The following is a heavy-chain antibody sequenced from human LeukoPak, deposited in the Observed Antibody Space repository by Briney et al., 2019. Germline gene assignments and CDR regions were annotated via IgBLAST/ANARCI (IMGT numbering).Heavy chain of an antibody. J-gene: IGHJ4*02. CDR3: ARGVRGGSSFDS. V-gene: IGHV1-2*02. CDR2: INPNSGGA. D-gene: IGHD1-26*01. Sequence: GASVRISCKASGYIFTGYYVQWVRQAPGQGLQWMGWINPNSGGADYAQNFQGRVTMTRDTSISTAYLELNRLRSDDTAVYYCARGVRGGSSFDSWGQGTLVTVSS. CDR1: GYIFTGYY.